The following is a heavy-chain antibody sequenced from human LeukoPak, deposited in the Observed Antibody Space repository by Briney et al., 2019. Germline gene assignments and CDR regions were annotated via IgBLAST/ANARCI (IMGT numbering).Heavy chain of an antibody. Sequence: ASVKVSCKASGYTFTGYYMHWVRQAPGQGLEWMGWINPNSGGTNYAQKFQGRVTMTKDTSISTAYMELSRLRSDDTAVYYCARDILTGYYHFDYWGQGTLVTVPS. J-gene: IGHJ4*02. V-gene: IGHV1-2*02. CDR3: ARDILTGYYHFDY. D-gene: IGHD3-9*01. CDR1: GYTFTGYY. CDR2: INPNSGGT.